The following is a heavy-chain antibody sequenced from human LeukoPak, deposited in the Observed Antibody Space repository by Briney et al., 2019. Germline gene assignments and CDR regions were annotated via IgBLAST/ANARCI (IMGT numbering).Heavy chain of an antibody. J-gene: IGHJ6*02. CDR2: MNPNSGNT. V-gene: IGHV1-8*01. D-gene: IGHD3-10*01. Sequence: ASVKVSCKASGYTFTSYDIHWVRQATGQGLEWMGWMNPNSGNTGYAQKFQGRVTMTRNTSISTAYMELSSLRSEDTAVYYCARAPPTLWFGELFIRYGMDVWGQGTTVTVSS. CDR1: GYTFTSYD. CDR3: ARAPPTLWFGELFIRYGMDV.